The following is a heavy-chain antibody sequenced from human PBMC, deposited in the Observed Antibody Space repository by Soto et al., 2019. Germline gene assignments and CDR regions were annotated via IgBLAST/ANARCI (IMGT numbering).Heavy chain of an antibody. J-gene: IGHJ6*02. CDR1: GYTFTSYA. CDR2: INAGNGNT. Sequence: ASVKVSCKASGYTFTSYAMHWVRQAPGKRLEWMGWINAGNGNTKYSQKFQGRVTITRDTSASTAYMELSSLRSEDTAVYYCASTGIAAAALLSGPYYYYYGMDVWGQGTTVTVSS. V-gene: IGHV1-3*01. D-gene: IGHD6-13*01. CDR3: ASTGIAAAALLSGPYYYYYGMDV.